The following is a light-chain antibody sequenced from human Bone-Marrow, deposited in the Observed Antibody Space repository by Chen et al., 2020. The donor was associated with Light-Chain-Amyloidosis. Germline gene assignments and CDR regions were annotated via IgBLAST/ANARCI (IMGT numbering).Light chain of an antibody. CDR3: QSADSSGTYEVI. V-gene: IGLV3-25*03. J-gene: IGLJ2*01. CDR1: DLPTKY. Sequence: SFDLTPPPPLSVSPAQTARITCSGDDLPTKYAYWYQQKPGQAPVLVIHRDTERPSGISERFSGSSSGTTATLTISGVQAEDEADYHCQSADSSGTYEVIFGGGTKLTVL. CDR2: RDT.